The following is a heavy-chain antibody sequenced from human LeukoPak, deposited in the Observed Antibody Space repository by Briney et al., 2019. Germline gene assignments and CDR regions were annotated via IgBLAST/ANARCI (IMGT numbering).Heavy chain of an antibody. D-gene: IGHD4-17*01. J-gene: IGHJ6*02. CDR1: GYTFTSYG. Sequence: ASVKVSCKASGYTFTSYGISWVRQAPGQGLEWMGWISAYNGNTNYAQELQGRVTMTTDTSTSTAYMELRSLRSDDTAVYCCARDGKVTTLLGCMDVWGQGTTVTVSS. CDR3: ARDGKVTTLLGCMDV. CDR2: ISAYNGNT. V-gene: IGHV1-18*01.